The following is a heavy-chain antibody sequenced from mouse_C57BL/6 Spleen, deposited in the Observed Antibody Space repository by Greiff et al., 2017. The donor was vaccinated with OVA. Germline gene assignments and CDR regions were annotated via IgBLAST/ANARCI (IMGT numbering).Heavy chain of an antibody. V-gene: IGHV1-64*01. CDR1: GYTFTSYW. Sequence: QVQLQQPGAELVKPGASVKLSCKASGYTFTSYWMHWVKQRPGQGLEWIGMIHPNSGSTNYNEKFKSKATLTVDKSSSTAYMQLSSLTSEDSAVDYCAKSHYDYDDAWFAYWGQGTLVTVSA. J-gene: IGHJ3*01. CDR3: AKSHYDYDDAWFAY. D-gene: IGHD2-4*01. CDR2: IHPNSGST.